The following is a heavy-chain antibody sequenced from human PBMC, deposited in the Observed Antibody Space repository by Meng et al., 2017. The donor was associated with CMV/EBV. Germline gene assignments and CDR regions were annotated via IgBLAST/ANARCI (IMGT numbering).Heavy chain of an antibody. Sequence: VSAGSISSSSYYWAWIRQLPGRGLEWIGTIYYSGSTYYHPSLKSRVTISIDTSKNQFSLKLSAVTAADTAVYYCAREGFCSGDSCYIVDPWGQGTLVTV. J-gene: IGHJ5*02. V-gene: IGHV4-39*07. CDR3: AREGFCSGDSCYIVDP. CDR2: IYYSGST. D-gene: IGHD2-15*01. CDR1: AGSISSSSYY.